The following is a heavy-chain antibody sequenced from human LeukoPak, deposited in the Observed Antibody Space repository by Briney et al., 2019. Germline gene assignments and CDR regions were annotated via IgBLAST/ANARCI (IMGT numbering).Heavy chain of an antibody. V-gene: IGHV3-33*01. J-gene: IGHJ4*02. CDR3: ARVQGSNWVFDY. Sequence: GRSLRLSCAASGFTFSTYGMHWVRLPPGEGLEWVAIIYLDGSNENYSNSVKGRFTYSRHNSRNTLYLQMNSPRAEDTAVYYCARVQGSNWVFDYWGQGTLVTVSS. CDR1: GFTFSTYG. D-gene: IGHD6-13*01. CDR2: IYLDGSNE.